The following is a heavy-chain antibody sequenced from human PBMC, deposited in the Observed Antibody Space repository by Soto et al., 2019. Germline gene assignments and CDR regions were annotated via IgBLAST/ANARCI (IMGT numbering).Heavy chain of an antibody. J-gene: IGHJ6*02. CDR2: IIPIFGTA. CDR3: AAGGGYCISTSCPEDYYYYYGMDV. V-gene: IGHV1-69*13. Sequence: SVKVSCKASGGTFSSYAISWVRQAPGQGLEWMGGIIPIFGTANYAQKFQGRVTITADESTSTAYMELSSLRSEDTAVYYCAAGGGYCISTSCPEDYYYYYGMDVWGQGTMVTSP. CDR1: GGTFSSYA. D-gene: IGHD2-2*01.